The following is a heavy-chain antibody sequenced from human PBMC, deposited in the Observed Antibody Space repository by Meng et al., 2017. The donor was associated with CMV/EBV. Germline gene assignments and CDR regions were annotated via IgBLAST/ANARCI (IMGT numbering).Heavy chain of an antibody. Sequence: GSVRGYYWSWIRQPPGKGLEWIGEINHSGSTNYNPSLKSRVTISVDTSKNQFSLKLSSVTAADTAVYYCASLNYCSSTSCSRRFDYWGQGTLVTVSS. D-gene: IGHD2-2*01. V-gene: IGHV4-34*01. CDR2: INHSGST. CDR1: GSVRGYY. J-gene: IGHJ4*02. CDR3: ASLNYCSSTSCSRRFDY.